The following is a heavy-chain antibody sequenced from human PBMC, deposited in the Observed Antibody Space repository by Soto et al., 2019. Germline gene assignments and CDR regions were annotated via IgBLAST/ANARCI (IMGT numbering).Heavy chain of an antibody. Sequence: LRLSCVASGFAFSSFGMHWVRQAPGKGLEWVAIIWYDGSDKYYGDSVKGRFTISRDNSKNTLFLQMNSLRAEDTAVYHCAFGNLSYYFDYWGQGTPATVSS. D-gene: IGHD3-16*01. CDR2: IWYDGSDK. J-gene: IGHJ4*02. V-gene: IGHV3-33*01. CDR3: AFGNLSYYFDY. CDR1: GFAFSSFG.